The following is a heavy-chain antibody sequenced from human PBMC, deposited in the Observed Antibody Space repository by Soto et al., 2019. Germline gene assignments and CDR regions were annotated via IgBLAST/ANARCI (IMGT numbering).Heavy chain of an antibody. Sequence: QVQLVQSGAEVKKPGSSVKVSCKASGGTFSSYTISWVRQAPGQGLEWMGRIIPILGIANYAQKFQGRVTITADKSTSTAYMEVSSLRSEDTAVYYCAREMRNSSSYFLYYYYGMDVWGQGTTVTVSS. D-gene: IGHD6-13*01. CDR3: AREMRNSSSYFLYYYYGMDV. J-gene: IGHJ6*02. CDR1: GGTFSSYT. CDR2: IIPILGIA. V-gene: IGHV1-69*08.